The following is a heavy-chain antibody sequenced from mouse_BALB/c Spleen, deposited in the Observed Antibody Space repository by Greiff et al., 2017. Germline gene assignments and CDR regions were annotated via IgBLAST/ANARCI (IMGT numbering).Heavy chain of an antibody. V-gene: IGHV14-3*02. CDR3: ARGFITNPWFAY. CDR2: IDPANGNT. J-gene: IGHJ3*01. CDR1: GFNIKDTY. D-gene: IGHD1-2*01. Sequence: EVKLQESGAELVKPGASVKLSCTASGFNIKDTYMHWVKQRPEQGLEWIGRIDPANGNTKYDPKFQGKATITADTSSNTAYLQLSSLTSEDTAVYYCARGFITNPWFAYWGQGTLVTVSA.